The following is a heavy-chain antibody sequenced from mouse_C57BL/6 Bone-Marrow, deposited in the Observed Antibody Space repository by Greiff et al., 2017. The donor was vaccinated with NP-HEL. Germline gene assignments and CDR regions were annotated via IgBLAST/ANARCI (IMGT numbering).Heavy chain of an antibody. J-gene: IGHJ2*01. CDR3: ARRNFFDY. V-gene: IGHV5-17*01. CDR1: GFTFSDYG. CDR2: ISCGSSTI. Sequence: EVMLVESGGGLVKPGGSLKLSCAASGFTFSDYGMHWVRQAPEKGLEWVAYISCGSSTIYYADTVKGRFTISIDNAKNTLCLQMTSLRSEDTAMYYCARRNFFDYWGQGTTLTVSS.